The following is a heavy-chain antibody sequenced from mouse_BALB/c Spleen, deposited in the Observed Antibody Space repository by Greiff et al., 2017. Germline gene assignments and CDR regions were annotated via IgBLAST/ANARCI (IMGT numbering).Heavy chain of an antibody. CDR3: ARSHYYGYGAMDY. Sequence: VQLQQSGAELVRPGTSVKVSCKASGYAFTNYLIEWVKQRPGQGLEWIGVINPGSGGTNYNEKFKGKATLTADKSSSTAYMQLSSLTSDDSAVYFCARSHYYGYGAMDYWGQGTTLTVSS. CDR2: INPGSGGT. J-gene: IGHJ2*01. V-gene: IGHV1-54*01. CDR1: GYAFTNYL. D-gene: IGHD1-2*01.